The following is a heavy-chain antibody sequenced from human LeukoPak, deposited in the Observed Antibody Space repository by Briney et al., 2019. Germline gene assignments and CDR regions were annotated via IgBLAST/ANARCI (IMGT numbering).Heavy chain of an antibody. V-gene: IGHV3-72*01. CDR1: GFTFSDHF. Sequence: GGSLRLSCAASGFTFSDHFLDWVRQAPGQGLEWDGRTRNKANSCITEYAASVKGRFTISRDDSKNSLYLQMSSLKTDDTAMYYCASIRGTFGYWGQGTLVTVSS. J-gene: IGHJ4*02. CDR2: TRNKANSCIT. CDR3: ASIRGTFGY. D-gene: IGHD1-26*01.